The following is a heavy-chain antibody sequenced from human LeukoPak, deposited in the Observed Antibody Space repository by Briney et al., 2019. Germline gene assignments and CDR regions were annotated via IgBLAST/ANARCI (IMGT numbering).Heavy chain of an antibody. CDR3: ARGVGYSSSWYSYYYYYYGMDV. Sequence: SETLSLTCTVSGGSISSYYWSWIRQPPGKGLECIGYIYYSGSTNYNPSLKSRVTISVDTSKNQFSLKLSSVTAADTAVYYCARGVGYSSSWYSYYYYYYGMDVWGQGTTVTVSS. D-gene: IGHD6-13*01. V-gene: IGHV4-59*01. CDR1: GGSISSYY. J-gene: IGHJ6*02. CDR2: IYYSGST.